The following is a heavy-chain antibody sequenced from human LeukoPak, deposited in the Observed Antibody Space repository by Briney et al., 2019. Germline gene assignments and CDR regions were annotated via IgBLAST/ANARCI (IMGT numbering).Heavy chain of an antibody. CDR1: GGSISSSNW. D-gene: IGHD6-19*01. Sequence: PSGTLSLTCAVSGGSISSSNWWSWVRQSPGKGLEWIGEIYYSGSTYYNPSLKSRVTISVDTSKNQFSLKLSSVTAADTAVYYCARHKYSSGWPPEGAFDIWGQGTMVTVAS. V-gene: IGHV4-4*02. J-gene: IGHJ3*02. CDR3: ARHKYSSGWPPEGAFDI. CDR2: IYYSGST.